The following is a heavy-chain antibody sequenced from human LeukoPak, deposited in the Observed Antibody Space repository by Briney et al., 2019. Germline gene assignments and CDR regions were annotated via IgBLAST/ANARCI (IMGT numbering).Heavy chain of an antibody. V-gene: IGHV3-7*01. Sequence: GGSLRLSCTASGFTFSSYWMSWVRQAPGKGLEWVANIKQDGSEKYYVDSVKGRFTISRDNAKNSLYLQMNSLRAEDTAVYYCARDDCSSISCYHNWFDPWGQGTLVTVSS. CDR2: IKQDGSEK. J-gene: IGHJ5*02. CDR3: ARDDCSSISCYHNWFDP. CDR1: GFTFSSYW. D-gene: IGHD2-2*01.